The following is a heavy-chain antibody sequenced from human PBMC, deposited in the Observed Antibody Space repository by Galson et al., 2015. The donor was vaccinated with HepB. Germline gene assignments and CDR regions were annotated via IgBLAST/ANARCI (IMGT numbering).Heavy chain of an antibody. Sequence: SLRLSCAASGFTFSDYYMSWIRQAPGKGLEWVSYISSSSYTNYADSVKGRFTISRDNAKNSLYLQMNSLRAEDTAVYYCARTNTYYGMDVWGQGTTVTVSS. CDR2: ISSSSYT. D-gene: IGHD2-8*01. CDR3: ARTNTYYGMDV. CDR1: GFTFSDYY. V-gene: IGHV3-11*06. J-gene: IGHJ6*02.